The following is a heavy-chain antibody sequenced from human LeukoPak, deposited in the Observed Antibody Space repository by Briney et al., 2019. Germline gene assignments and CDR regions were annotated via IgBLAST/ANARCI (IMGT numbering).Heavy chain of an antibody. V-gene: IGHV4-34*01. D-gene: IGHD4-17*01. Sequence: PSETLSLTCAVYGGSFSGYYWSWIRQPPGKGLEWIGEINHSGSTNYNPSLKSRVTISVDTSKNQFSLKLSSVTAADTAVYYCARILSDYAVGYWGQGTLVTVSS. CDR1: GGSFSGYY. CDR3: ARILSDYAVGY. CDR2: INHSGST. J-gene: IGHJ4*02.